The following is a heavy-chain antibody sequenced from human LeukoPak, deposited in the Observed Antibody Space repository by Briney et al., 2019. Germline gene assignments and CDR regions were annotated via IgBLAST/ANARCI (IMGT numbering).Heavy chain of an antibody. CDR3: ARGISRDGYTQGGY. D-gene: IGHD5-24*01. J-gene: IGHJ4*02. CDR1: GYTFTSYG. V-gene: IGHV1-2*02. CDR2: INPNSGGT. Sequence: ASVKVSCKASGYTFTSYGISWVRQAPGQGLEWMGWINPNSGGTNYAQKFQGRVTMTRDTSISTAYMELSRLRSDDTAVYYCARGISRDGYTQGGYWGQGTLVTVSS.